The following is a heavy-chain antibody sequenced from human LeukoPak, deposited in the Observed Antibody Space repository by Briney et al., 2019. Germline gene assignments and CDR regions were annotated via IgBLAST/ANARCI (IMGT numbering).Heavy chain of an antibody. CDR3: ARGSSWYRHFDY. CDR1: GGSISSGGYY. Sequence: SQTLSLTCTVSGGSISSGGYYWTWIRQHPGKGLEWIGYIYYSGSTYYNPSLKSRVTISVDTSKNQFSLKLSSVTAADTAVYYCARGSSWYRHFDYWGQGTLVTVSS. V-gene: IGHV4-31*03. D-gene: IGHD6-13*01. CDR2: IYYSGST. J-gene: IGHJ4*02.